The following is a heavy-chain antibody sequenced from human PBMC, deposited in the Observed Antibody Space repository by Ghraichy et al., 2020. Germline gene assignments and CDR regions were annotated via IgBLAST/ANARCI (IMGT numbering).Heavy chain of an antibody. CDR3: ARVGPDYDILTGYYKTYYFDY. CDR2: IYYSVST. Sequence: SETLSLTCTVSGGSISSYYWSWIRQPPGKGLEWIGYIYYSVSTNYNPSLKSRVTISVDTSKNQFSLKLSSVTAADTAVYYCARVGPDYDILTGYYKTYYFDYWGQGTLVTVSS. J-gene: IGHJ4*02. D-gene: IGHD3-9*01. V-gene: IGHV4-59*01. CDR1: GGSISSYY.